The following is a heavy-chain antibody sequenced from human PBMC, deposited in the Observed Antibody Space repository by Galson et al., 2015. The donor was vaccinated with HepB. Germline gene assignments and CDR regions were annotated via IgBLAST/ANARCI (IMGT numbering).Heavy chain of an antibody. CDR1: GDDFNNYA. Sequence: SVKVSCKASGDDFNNYAISWVRQAPGQGLEWMGRIIPNLDVVRYAAKFQDRVTISADTSTNTVHLEVSSLTYEDTAVYYCASPYGGNVGVWGQGTTVTVSS. CDR3: ASPYGGNVGV. CDR2: IIPNLDVV. V-gene: IGHV1-69*04. J-gene: IGHJ6*02. D-gene: IGHD4-23*01.